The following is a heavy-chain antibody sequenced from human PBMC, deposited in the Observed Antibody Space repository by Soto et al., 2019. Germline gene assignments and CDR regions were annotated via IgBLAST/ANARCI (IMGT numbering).Heavy chain of an antibody. CDR1: GGSISSYY. CDR2: IYYSGST. D-gene: IGHD3-16*01. V-gene: IGHV4-59*08. CDR3: ASRWGTTFDY. Sequence: PSETLSLTCTVSGGSISSYYWSCIRQPPGKGLEWIGYIYYSGSTNYNPSLKSRVTISVDTSKNQFSLKLSSVTAADTAVYYCASRWGTTFDYWGQGTLVTVSS. J-gene: IGHJ4*02.